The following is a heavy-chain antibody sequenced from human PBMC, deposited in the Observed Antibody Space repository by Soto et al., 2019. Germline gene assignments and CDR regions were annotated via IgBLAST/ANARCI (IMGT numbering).Heavy chain of an antibody. J-gene: IGHJ6*02. D-gene: IGHD5-12*01. CDR3: AKDQDSGYDHDAYSPRTSPYYYGMDV. V-gene: IGHV3-23*01. CDR1: GFTFSSYA. CDR2: ISGSGGST. Sequence: GGSLRLSCAASGFTFSSYAMSWVRQAPGKGLEWVSAISGSGGSTYYADSVKGRFTISRDNSKNTLYLQMNSLRAEDTAVYYWAKDQDSGYDHDAYSPRTSPYYYGMDVWGQGTTVTVSS.